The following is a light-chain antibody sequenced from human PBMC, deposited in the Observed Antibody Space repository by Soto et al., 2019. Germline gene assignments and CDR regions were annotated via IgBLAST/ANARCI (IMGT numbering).Light chain of an antibody. CDR1: QSVSSS. CDR3: QQRSNLPLFT. Sequence: EIVLTQSPATLSLSPGERATLSCRASQSVSSSLAWYQHKPGQAPRLLIYGTSNRATGIPARFSGSGSGTDFTLTISSLEPDDFAVYYCQQRSNLPLFTFGPGTKVDI. J-gene: IGKJ3*01. CDR2: GTS. V-gene: IGKV3-11*01.